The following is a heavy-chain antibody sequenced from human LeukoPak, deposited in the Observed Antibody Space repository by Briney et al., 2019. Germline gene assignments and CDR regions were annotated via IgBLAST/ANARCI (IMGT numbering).Heavy chain of an antibody. Sequence: QSGGSLRLSCAASGFTVSSNYMSWVRQAPGKGLEWVSTIYSGGSTFYADSVRGRFTISRDTSKNTLYLHVNSLRADDTAVYYCARETGQSTSWCYFDFWGQGTLVTVSS. J-gene: IGHJ4*02. CDR3: ARETGQSTSWCYFDF. CDR2: IYSGGST. D-gene: IGHD2-15*01. V-gene: IGHV3-66*01. CDR1: GFTVSSNY.